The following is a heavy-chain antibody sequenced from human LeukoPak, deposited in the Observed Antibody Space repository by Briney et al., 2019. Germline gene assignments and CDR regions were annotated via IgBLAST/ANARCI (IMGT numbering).Heavy chain of an antibody. CDR2: LSSSGVRT. V-gene: IGHV3-23*01. D-gene: IGHD6-13*01. Sequence: GGSLRLSCTASGFTLSSFAMSWVRQAPGKGLELVSTLSSSGVRTYYACSVKGRFTISRDNSLNTVFLQMNSLRGEDTAIYYCAKNKGQLVPNYCMNVWGKGTTVTVSS. CDR3: AKNKGQLVPNYCMNV. CDR1: GFTLSSFA. J-gene: IGHJ6*03.